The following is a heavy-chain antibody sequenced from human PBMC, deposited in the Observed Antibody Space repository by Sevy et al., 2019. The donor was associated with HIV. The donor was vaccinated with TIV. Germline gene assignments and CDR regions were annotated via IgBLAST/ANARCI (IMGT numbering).Heavy chain of an antibody. CDR2: ISAYNGNT. J-gene: IGHJ4*02. Sequence: ASVKVSCKASGYTFTSYGISWVRQAPGQGLEWMGWISAYNGNTNYAQKLQGRVTMTTDTSTSTAYMELRSLRSDDTAVYYCARSGSITMVRGVTDYWGQGTLVTVSS. D-gene: IGHD3-10*01. CDR1: GYTFTSYG. CDR3: ARSGSITMVRGVTDY. V-gene: IGHV1-18*01.